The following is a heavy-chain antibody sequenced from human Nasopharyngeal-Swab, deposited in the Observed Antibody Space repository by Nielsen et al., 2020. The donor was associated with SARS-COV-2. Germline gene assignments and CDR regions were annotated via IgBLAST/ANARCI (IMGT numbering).Heavy chain of an antibody. J-gene: IGHJ5*02. V-gene: IGHV4-59*08. CDR2: IYYSGST. Sequence: SETLSLTCTVSGGSISSYYWSWLRQAPGKGLEWIWYIYYSGSTNYNPSLKSRVTISVDTSKTQFSLKLSSVTAADTAVYYCARHPGYCSGGSCYSRWFDPWGQGTLVTVSS. CDR1: GGSISSYY. CDR3: ARHPGYCSGGSCYSRWFDP. D-gene: IGHD2-15*01.